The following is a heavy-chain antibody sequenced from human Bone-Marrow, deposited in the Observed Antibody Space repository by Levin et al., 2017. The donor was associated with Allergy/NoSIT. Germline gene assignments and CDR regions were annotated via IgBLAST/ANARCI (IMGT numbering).Heavy chain of an antibody. CDR3: AKGRDGSSSTWAS. CDR2: VQSGGNT. D-gene: IGHD6-6*01. V-gene: IGHV3-23*01. Sequence: QPGGSLRLSCIASGFTLSSYTMTWVRQAPGKGLEWVSHVQSGGNTEDADSVRGRFTISRDSSKNTLYLQMDSLAAEDTAIYYCAKGRDGSSSTWASWGQGTLVTVSS. J-gene: IGHJ5*02. CDR1: GFTLSSYT.